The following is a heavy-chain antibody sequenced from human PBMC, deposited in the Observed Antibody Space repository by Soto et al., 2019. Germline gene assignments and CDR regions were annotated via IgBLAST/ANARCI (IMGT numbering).Heavy chain of an antibody. CDR1: GGSISSGGYS. D-gene: IGHD6-6*01. V-gene: IGHV4-30-2*01. CDR2: IYHSGST. CDR3: ARKMDPAARSGFFDP. Sequence: SETLSLTCAVSGGSISSGGYSWSWIRQPPGKGLEWIGYIYHSGSTYYNPSLKSRVTISVDRSKNQFSLKLSSVTAADTAVYYCARKMDPAARSGFFDPWGQGTLVTVSS. J-gene: IGHJ5*02.